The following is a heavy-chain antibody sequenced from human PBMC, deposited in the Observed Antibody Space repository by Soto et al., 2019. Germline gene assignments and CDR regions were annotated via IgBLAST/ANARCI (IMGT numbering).Heavy chain of an antibody. D-gene: IGHD2-2*02. CDR1: GFTFSIYA. Sequence: GGSLRLSCAASGFTFSIYAMSWFRQAPGKGLEWVSAISGSGGSTYYADSVKGRFTISRDNSKNTLYLQMNSLRAEDTAVYYCAKNPLSPIVVVPAAIGYFDYWGQGTLVTVSS. CDR2: ISGSGGST. J-gene: IGHJ4*02. V-gene: IGHV3-23*01. CDR3: AKNPLSPIVVVPAAIGYFDY.